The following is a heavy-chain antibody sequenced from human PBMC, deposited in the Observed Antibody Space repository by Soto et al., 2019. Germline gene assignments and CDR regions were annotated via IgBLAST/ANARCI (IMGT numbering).Heavy chain of an antibody. CDR1: GFTLSTHN. D-gene: IGHD6-19*01. CDR3: ARERGIAVAGTFDY. CDR2: IKQDGSEK. Sequence: GGSLRLSCAASGFTLSTHNMNWVRQAPGRGLEWVANIKQDGSEKYYVDSVEGRFTISRDNAKNSLYLQMNSLRAEDTAVYYCARERGIAVAGTFDYWGQGPLVTVSS. V-gene: IGHV3-7*01. J-gene: IGHJ4*02.